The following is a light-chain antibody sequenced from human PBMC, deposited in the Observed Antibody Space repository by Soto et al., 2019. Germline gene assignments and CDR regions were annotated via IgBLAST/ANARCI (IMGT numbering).Light chain of an antibody. CDR2: DTS. CDR3: HQRGDWPT. J-gene: IGKJ4*01. V-gene: IGKV3-11*01. Sequence: EIVVTQSPATLSLSPGDRATLSCRTSQNVKYYLAWYQQKPGQAPRLLIYDTSNRATGITARFTGSGSGTDFTLTISSLEPEDFAVYYCHQRGDWPTFGGGTKMEVK. CDR1: QNVKYY.